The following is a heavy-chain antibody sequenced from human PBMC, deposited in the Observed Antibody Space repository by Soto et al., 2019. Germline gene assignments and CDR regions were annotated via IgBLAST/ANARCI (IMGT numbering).Heavy chain of an antibody. CDR1: GSSFISYS. J-gene: IGHJ6*04. CDR3: AKSWLCVDHAHLDV. CDR2: IIPIQNKA. V-gene: IGHV1-69*02. Sequence: SVKVSCKASGSSFISYSFTWVRQAPGQGLEWMGRIIPIQNKANYALKFQDRVTITADRSTRTDYMELRSLRPEDTAVYYCAKSWLCVDHAHLDVPSKGTSVTVSS. D-gene: IGHD2-15*01.